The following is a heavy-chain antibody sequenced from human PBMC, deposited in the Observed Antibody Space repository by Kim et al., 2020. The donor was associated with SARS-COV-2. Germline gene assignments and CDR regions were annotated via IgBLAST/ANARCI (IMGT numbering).Heavy chain of an antibody. CDR2: IWYDGSNK. CDR3: ARDELRYFDWLHRPNFDY. V-gene: IGHV3-33*01. CDR1: GFTFSSYG. J-gene: IGHJ4*02. Sequence: GGSLRLSCAASGFTFSSYGMHWVRQAPGKGLEWVAVIWYDGSNKYYADSVKGRFTISRDNSKNTLYLQMNSLRAEDTAVYYCARDELRYFDWLHRPNFDYWGQGTLVTVSS. D-gene: IGHD3-9*01.